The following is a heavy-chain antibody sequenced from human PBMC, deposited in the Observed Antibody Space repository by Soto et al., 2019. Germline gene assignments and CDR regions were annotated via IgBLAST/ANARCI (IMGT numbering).Heavy chain of an antibody. CDR3: ARHSGPYASSWFDA. CDR2: IYYSGST. Sequence: QLQLRESGPGLVKPSETLSLTCTVSGGSISSSSYYWGWIRQPPGKGLEWIGSIYYSGSTYYNPSLKSRVTISINTSKNQMSLELTSLTAADTAGYYCARHSGPYASSWFDAWGQGTLVTVSS. V-gene: IGHV4-39*01. J-gene: IGHJ5*02. D-gene: IGHD2-2*01. CDR1: GGSISSSSYY.